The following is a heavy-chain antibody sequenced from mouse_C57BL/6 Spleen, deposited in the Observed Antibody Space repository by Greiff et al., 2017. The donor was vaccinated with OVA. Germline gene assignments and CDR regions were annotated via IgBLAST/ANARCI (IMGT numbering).Heavy chain of an antibody. CDR1: GYSITSGYY. CDR3: ARDYCGSSLAPWFAY. J-gene: IGHJ3*01. CDR2: ISYDGST. D-gene: IGHD1-1*01. Sequence: VQLKESGPGLVKPSQSLSLTCSVTGYSITSGYYWNWIRQFPGNKLEWMGYISYDGSTNYNPSLKNRISITRDTSKNQFFLKLNSVTTEDTATYYCARDYCGSSLAPWFAYWGQGTLVTVSA. V-gene: IGHV3-6*01.